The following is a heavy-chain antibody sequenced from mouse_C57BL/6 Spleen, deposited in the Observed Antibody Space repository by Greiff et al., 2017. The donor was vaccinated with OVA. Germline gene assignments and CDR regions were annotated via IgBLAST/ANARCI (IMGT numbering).Heavy chain of an antibody. V-gene: IGHV2-2*01. CDR3: ARTTVVAFDAMDY. D-gene: IGHD1-1*01. Sequence: QVQLKESGPGLVQPSQSLSITCTVSGFSLTSYGVHWVRQSPGKGLAWLGVIWSGGSTDYNAAFISRLSISKDNSKSQVFFKMNSLQADDTAIYYCARTTVVAFDAMDYWGQGTSVTVSS. CDR2: IWSGGST. CDR1: GFSLTSYG. J-gene: IGHJ4*01.